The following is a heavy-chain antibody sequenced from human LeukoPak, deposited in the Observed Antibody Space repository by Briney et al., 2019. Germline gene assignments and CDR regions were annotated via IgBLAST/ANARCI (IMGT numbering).Heavy chain of an antibody. CDR3: ARDGDIAARRTHYDYYYMDV. D-gene: IGHD2-15*01. CDR1: GGSISSGSYH. Sequence: SQTLSLTCTVSGGSISSGSYHWSWIRQPAGKGLEWIGRIYTSGSTNYNPSLKSRVTISVDTSKNQFSLKLSSVTAADTAVYYCARDGDIAARRTHYDYYYMDVWGKGTTVTISS. J-gene: IGHJ6*03. CDR2: IYTSGST. V-gene: IGHV4-61*02.